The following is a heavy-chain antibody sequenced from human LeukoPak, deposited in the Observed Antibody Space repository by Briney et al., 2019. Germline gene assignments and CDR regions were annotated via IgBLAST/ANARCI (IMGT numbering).Heavy chain of an antibody. CDR1: GGSISSNSYS. D-gene: IGHD1-26*01. J-gene: IGHJ4*02. V-gene: IGHV4-39*01. CDR3: ATHHRYSGRED. Sequence: SETLSLTCTVSGGSISSNSYSWGWIRQPPGKGLEWIGSIYYSGSTYYNPSLKSRVTISVDTSKNQFSLKLSSVTAADTAVYYCATHHRYSGREDWGQGTLVTVSS. CDR2: IYYSGST.